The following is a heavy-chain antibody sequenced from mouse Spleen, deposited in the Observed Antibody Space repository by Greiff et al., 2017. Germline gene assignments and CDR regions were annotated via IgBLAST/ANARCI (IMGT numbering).Heavy chain of an antibody. CDR3: TRSPDGFFAY. V-gene: IGHV1-15*01. J-gene: IGHJ3*01. Sequence: QVQLKQSGAELVRPGASVTLSCKASGYTFTDYEMHWVKQTPVHGLEWIGAIDPETGGTAYNQKFKGKATLTADKSSSTAYMELRSLTSEDSAVYYCTRSPDGFFAYWGQGTLVTVSA. CDR2: IDPETGGT. D-gene: IGHD2-3*01. CDR1: GYTFTDYE.